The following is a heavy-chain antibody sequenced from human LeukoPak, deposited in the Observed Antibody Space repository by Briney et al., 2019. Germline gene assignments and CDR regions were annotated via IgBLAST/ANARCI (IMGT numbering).Heavy chain of an antibody. Sequence: GGSLRLSCAASGFTFSSFGMAWVRQAPGKGLEWVSAISDNGGSIFYADSVKGRFTISRDNSKNSLYLQMNSLRADDTAVYYCVKIAPDLPWGQGTLVTVSS. D-gene: IGHD2-21*01. V-gene: IGHV3-23*01. CDR3: VKIAPDLP. CDR1: GFTFSSFG. J-gene: IGHJ5*02. CDR2: ISDNGGSI.